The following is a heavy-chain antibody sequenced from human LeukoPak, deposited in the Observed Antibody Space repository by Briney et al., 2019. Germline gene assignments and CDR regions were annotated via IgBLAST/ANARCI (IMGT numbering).Heavy chain of an antibody. Sequence: SETLSLTCTVSGGSFGNYYWSWIRQPPGKGPEWIGYIYDSGTTNYNPSLKSRVTISVDTATNQFSLKLRSVTAADTAVYYCARDFSAAFDIWGQGTMVTVSS. CDR3: ARDFSAAFDI. D-gene: IGHD2/OR15-2a*01. V-gene: IGHV4-59*01. CDR2: IYDSGTT. CDR1: GGSFGNYY. J-gene: IGHJ3*02.